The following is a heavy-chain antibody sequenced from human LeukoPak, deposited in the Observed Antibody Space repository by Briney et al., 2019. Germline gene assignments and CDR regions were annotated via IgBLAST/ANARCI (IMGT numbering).Heavy chain of an antibody. J-gene: IGHJ4*02. D-gene: IGHD5-12*01. CDR2: IYASGST. CDR1: GGSISSSSYY. V-gene: IGHV4-61*02. Sequence: PSETLSLTCTVSGGSISSSSYYWSWVRQPAGKGLEWIGRIYASGSTNYNPSLKSRVTISVDTSKNQLSLKLTSVTAADTAVYYCAGALAGSLKWLSPLDYWGQGTLVTVSS. CDR3: AGALAGSLKWLSPLDY.